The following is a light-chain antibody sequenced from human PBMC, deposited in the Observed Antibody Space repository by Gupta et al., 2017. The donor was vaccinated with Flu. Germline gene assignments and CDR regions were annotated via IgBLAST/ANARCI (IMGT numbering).Light chain of an antibody. V-gene: IGKV1-8*01. CDR3: QQYYSYPPA. Sequence: AIRMTQSPSSFSASTGDSVTITCRASQGISSYLAWYQQKPGKVPKLLIYAASTLQSGVPSRFSGSGSGTDFTLTISCLQSEDFATYYCQQYYSYPPAFGGGTKVEIK. CDR2: AAS. CDR1: QGISSY. J-gene: IGKJ4*01.